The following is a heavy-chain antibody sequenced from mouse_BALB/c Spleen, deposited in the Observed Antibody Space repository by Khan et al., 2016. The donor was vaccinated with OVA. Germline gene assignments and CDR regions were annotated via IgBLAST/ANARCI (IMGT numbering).Heavy chain of an antibody. CDR3: ARDGSQYNYAMDY. D-gene: IGHD2-3*01. CDR1: GYSITSDYA. J-gene: IGHJ4*01. Sequence: EVKLLESGPGLVKPSQSLSLTCTVTGYSITSDYAWNWIRQFPGNTLEWMGYISYSGSTNSNPSLKSRISITRDTSKNQFILQLNSVTTEDTATYYCARDGSQYNYAMDYWGQGTSVTVSS. CDR2: ISYSGST. V-gene: IGHV3-2*02.